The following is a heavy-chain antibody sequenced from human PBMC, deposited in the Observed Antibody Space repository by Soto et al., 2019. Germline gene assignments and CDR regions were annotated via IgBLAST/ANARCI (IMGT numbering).Heavy chain of an antibody. CDR1: GFTVSSNY. CDR3: TTMYYDFWSGYWKSYYFDY. J-gene: IGHJ4*02. CDR2: IYSGGST. V-gene: IGHV3-53*01. Sequence: GGSLRLSCAASGFTVSSNYMSWVRQAPGKGLEWVSVIYSGGSTYYADSVKGRFTISRDNSKNTLYLQMNSLRAEDTAVYYCTTMYYDFWSGYWKSYYFDYWGQGTLVTVSS. D-gene: IGHD3-3*01.